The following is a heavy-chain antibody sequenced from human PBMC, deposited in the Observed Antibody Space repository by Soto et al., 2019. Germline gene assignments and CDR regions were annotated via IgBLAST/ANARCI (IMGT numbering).Heavy chain of an antibody. CDR2: IYSGGST. CDR3: ARDFRYSSDFQLDYYYGMDV. CDR1: GFTSSANY. Sequence: PGGSLNLPCPPSGFTSSANYMTWFRQAPGKGRNWVSVIYSGGSTYYADSVKGRFTISRHNSKNTLYLQMNSLRAEDTAVYYCARDFRYSSDFQLDYYYGMDVWGQGTTVTVSS. D-gene: IGHD6-19*01. J-gene: IGHJ6*02. V-gene: IGHV3-53*04.